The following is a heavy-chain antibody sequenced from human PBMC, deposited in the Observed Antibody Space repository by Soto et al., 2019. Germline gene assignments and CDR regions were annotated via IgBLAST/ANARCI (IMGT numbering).Heavy chain of an antibody. V-gene: IGHV4-59*01. D-gene: IGHD2-15*01. J-gene: IGHJ3*02. CDR2: IYYSGST. CDR1: GVSISSYY. CDR3: ARGGDGGYCSGGSRYSSRDASDI. Sequence: SETLSLTCTVSGVSISSYYWSWIRQPPGKGLEWIGYIYYSGSTNYNPSLKSRVTISVDTSKNQFSLKLSSVTAADTAVYYCARGGDGGYCSGGSRYSSRDASDIWGQGTMVTVSS.